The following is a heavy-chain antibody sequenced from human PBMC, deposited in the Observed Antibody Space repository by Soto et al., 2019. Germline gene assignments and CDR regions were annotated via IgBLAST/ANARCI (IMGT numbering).Heavy chain of an antibody. V-gene: IGHV3-23*01. CDR2: ISGAGDTT. J-gene: IGHJ4*02. Sequence: EVRLLESGGGLVQPGGSLRLSCEGSGFTFTNYGMDWVRQAPGKGLEWISFISGAGDTTYYADSVKGRFIISRDNSKNRLYLQMNSLRAEDTALYYCAKSFTQSNVWRAYRHKTHFDYWGQGALVTVTS. CDR1: GFTFTNYG. CDR3: AKSFTQSNVWRAYRHKTHFDY. D-gene: IGHD3-16*02.